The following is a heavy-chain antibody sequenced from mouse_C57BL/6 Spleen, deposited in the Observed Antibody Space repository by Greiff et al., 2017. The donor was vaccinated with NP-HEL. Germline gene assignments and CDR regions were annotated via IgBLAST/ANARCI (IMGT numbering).Heavy chain of an antibody. D-gene: IGHD1-1*01. J-gene: IGHJ4*01. Sequence: VQLQQSGAELVRPGASVKLSCTASGFNIKDDYMHWVKQRPEQGLEWIGWIDPENGDTEYASKFQGKATITADTSSNTAYLQLSSLTSEDTAVYYCTRYYGSSYEDAMDYWGQGTSVTVSS. CDR3: TRYYGSSYEDAMDY. CDR1: GFNIKDDY. V-gene: IGHV14-4*01. CDR2: IDPENGDT.